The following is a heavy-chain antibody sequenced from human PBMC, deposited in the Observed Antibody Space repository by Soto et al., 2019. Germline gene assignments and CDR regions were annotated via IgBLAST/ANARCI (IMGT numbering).Heavy chain of an antibody. V-gene: IGHV4-38-2*02. CDR3: ARDLRWLQGPLRYFDL. Sequence: QVQLQESGPGLVKPSETLSLTCAVSGYSISSGYYWGWIRQPPGKGLEWIGSIYHSGSTYYNPSLKSRVTISVDTSKNQFSLKLSSVTAADTAVYYCARDLRWLQGPLRYFDLWGRGTLVTVSS. J-gene: IGHJ2*01. CDR2: IYHSGST. D-gene: IGHD5-12*01. CDR1: GYSISSGYY.